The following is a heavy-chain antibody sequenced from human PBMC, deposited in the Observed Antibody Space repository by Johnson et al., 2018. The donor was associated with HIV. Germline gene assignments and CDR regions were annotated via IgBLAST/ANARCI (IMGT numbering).Heavy chain of an antibody. CDR3: AKDVSVVTPSGSFDI. V-gene: IGHV3-30*18. CDR2: ITFEGSDK. CDR1: GFTFSNYG. D-gene: IGHD4-23*01. J-gene: IGHJ3*02. Sequence: QVQLVEFGGGLVQTGGSLRLPCAASGFTFSNYGMHWVRQAPGKGLEWVAVITFEGSDKYYADSVKGRVTISRDDSKNTLYLRLNSLRPEDSAVYYCAKDVSVVTPSGSFDIWGQGTRVTVSS.